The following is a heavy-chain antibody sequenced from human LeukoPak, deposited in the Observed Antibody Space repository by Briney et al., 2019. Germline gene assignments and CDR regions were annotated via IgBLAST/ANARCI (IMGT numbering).Heavy chain of an antibody. Sequence: PGGSLRLSYAASGFALSSYAMNWVRQAPGKGLEWVSGITANGANTYYADSVKGRFTISKDTSNNILYMQMSSLSAEDTAVYYCARLDYFDYWGQGTLVAVSS. D-gene: IGHD6-19*01. J-gene: IGHJ4*02. CDR3: ARLDYFDY. CDR1: GFALSSYA. CDR2: ITANGANT. V-gene: IGHV3-23*01.